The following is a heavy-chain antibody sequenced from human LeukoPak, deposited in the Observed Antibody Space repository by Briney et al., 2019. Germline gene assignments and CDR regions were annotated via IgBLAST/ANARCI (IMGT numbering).Heavy chain of an antibody. CDR2: IIPIFGTA. J-gene: IGHJ4*02. D-gene: IGHD3-22*01. CDR3: ARDSWGYDSSGYYYPLGYFDY. Sequence: ASVKVSCKASGGTFSSYAISWVRQAPGQGLEWMGRIIPIFGTANYAQKFQGRVMITTDESTSTAYMELSSLRSEDTAVYYCARDSWGYDSSGYYYPLGYFDYWGQGTLVTVSS. V-gene: IGHV1-69*05. CDR1: GGTFSSYA.